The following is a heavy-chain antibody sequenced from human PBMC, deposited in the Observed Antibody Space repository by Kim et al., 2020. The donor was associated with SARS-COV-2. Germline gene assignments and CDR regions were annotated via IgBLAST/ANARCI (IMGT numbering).Heavy chain of an antibody. J-gene: IGHJ6*02. V-gene: IGHV3-21*01. D-gene: IGHD3-10*01. CDR1: GFTFSSYS. Sequence: GGSLRLSCAASGFTFSSYSMNWVRQAPGKGLEWVSSISSSSSYIYYADSVKGRFTISRDNAKNSLYLQMNSLRAEDTAVYYCARVGVYGSGSTWYYYGMDVWGQGTTVTVSS. CDR2: ISSSSSYI. CDR3: ARVGVYGSGSTWYYYGMDV.